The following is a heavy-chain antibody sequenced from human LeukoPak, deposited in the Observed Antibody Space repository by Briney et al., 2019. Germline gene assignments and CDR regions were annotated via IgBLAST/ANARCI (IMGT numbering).Heavy chain of an antibody. CDR3: TRAGGYDFWIDY. V-gene: IGHV3-23*01. CDR1: GFTLSNYA. Sequence: PGGSLRLSCAASGFTLSNYAMNWVRQAPGKGLEWVSVIRGSGGSTYYADSVKGRFTISRDNSKNTLYMQMDSLRAEDTAVYYCTRAGGYDFWIDYWGQGTLATVSS. D-gene: IGHD3-3*01. J-gene: IGHJ4*02. CDR2: IRGSGGST.